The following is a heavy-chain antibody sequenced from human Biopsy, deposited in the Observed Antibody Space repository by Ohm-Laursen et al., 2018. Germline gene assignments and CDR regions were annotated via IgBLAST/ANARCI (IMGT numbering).Heavy chain of an antibody. D-gene: IGHD1-1*01. CDR3: AADINVWNVNY. J-gene: IGHJ4*02. CDR2: FAPENGKT. V-gene: IGHV1-24*01. CDR1: GYTLTALS. Sequence: AASVKVSCKVSGYTLTALSMHWVRQAPGRGLEWMGGFAPENGKTIYAQKFQGRITMTEDTSTDTAYMELSSLRSEDTAVYYCAADINVWNVNYWGQGTQDTVSS.